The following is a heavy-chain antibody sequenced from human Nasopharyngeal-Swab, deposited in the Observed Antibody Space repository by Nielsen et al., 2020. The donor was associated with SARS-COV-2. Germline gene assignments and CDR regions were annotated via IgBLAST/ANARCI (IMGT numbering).Heavy chain of an antibody. CDR3: ARRLGLRAPFDY. V-gene: IGHV4-59*08. Sequence: GSLRLSCTVSGGSMSNFHWSWIRLSPGKGLEWIGYVYDSGSTKYIPSLNSRVTISVDTSKAQFSLKVRSVTAADTAVYFCARRLGLRAPFDYWGQGTLVTVSS. CDR1: GGSMSNFH. CDR2: VYDSGST. D-gene: IGHD5/OR15-5a*01. J-gene: IGHJ4*02.